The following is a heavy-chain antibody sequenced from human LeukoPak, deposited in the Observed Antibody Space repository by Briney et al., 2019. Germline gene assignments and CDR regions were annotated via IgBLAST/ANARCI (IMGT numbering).Heavy chain of an antibody. CDR2: IKEGGSEE. Sequence: GGSLRLSCAASGFTFSSYWMSWVRQAPGKGLEWVANIKEGGSEEYYVDSVKGRFTISRDNAKNSLYLQMNSLRAEDTAVYYCAREIYGVGAFDIWGQGTMVTVSS. D-gene: IGHD4-17*01. CDR3: AREIYGVGAFDI. J-gene: IGHJ3*02. V-gene: IGHV3-7*01. CDR1: GFTFSSYW.